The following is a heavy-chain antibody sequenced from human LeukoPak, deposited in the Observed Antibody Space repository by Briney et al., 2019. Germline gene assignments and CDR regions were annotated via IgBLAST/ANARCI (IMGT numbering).Heavy chain of an antibody. Sequence: ASVKVSCKASGYTFTSYAISWVRQAPGQGLEWMGWFSAYNGNTNYAQKLQGRVTMTTDTSTSTAYMELRSLRSDDTAVYYCARIRIAARQSWFDPWGQGTLVTVSS. CDR2: FSAYNGNT. V-gene: IGHV1-18*01. CDR1: GYTFTSYA. D-gene: IGHD6-6*01. CDR3: ARIRIAARQSWFDP. J-gene: IGHJ5*02.